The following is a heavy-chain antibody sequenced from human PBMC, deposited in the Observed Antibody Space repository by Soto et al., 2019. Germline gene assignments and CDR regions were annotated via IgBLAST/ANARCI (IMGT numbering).Heavy chain of an antibody. V-gene: IGHV3-30*18. CDR2: ISYDGSNK. J-gene: IGHJ4*02. D-gene: IGHD3-22*01. Sequence: QVQLVESGGGVVQPGKALRLSCEAFGFAFSSYTIHWVRQAPGKGLEWVAVISYDGSNKYYADSVKGRFTISRDNSKSTQSLQLNSLRAEDPAEYYCEKDPNTRGTVIVVDRGHGVDYWGQGTLVPVSP. CDR1: GFAFSSYT. CDR3: EKDPNTRGTVIVVDRGHGVDY.